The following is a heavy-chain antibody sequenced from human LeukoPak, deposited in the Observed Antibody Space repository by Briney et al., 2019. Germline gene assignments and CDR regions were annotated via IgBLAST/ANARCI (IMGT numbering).Heavy chain of an antibody. V-gene: IGHV3-7*01. Sequence: GGSLRLSCAASGFTFSSYWMTWVRQAPGKGLEWVASIKQDGNKKYYVDSVKGRFTISRDNARNPLYLQMSTLSAADTAVYYCARAGAFRIYDYWGQGTLATVSS. CDR1: GFTFSSYW. CDR3: ARAGAFRIYDY. CDR2: IKQDGNKK. D-gene: IGHD2-8*02. J-gene: IGHJ4*02.